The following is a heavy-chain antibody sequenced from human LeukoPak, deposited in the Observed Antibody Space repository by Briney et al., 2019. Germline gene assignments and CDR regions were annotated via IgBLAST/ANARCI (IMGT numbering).Heavy chain of an antibody. CDR3: ARDDYGSGSWNDY. J-gene: IGHJ4*02. D-gene: IGHD3-10*01. Sequence: PGGSLRLSCAASGFTFDDYGMSWVRQAPGQGLEWVSGILWSGGSTGYADSVKGRFTISRDNAKNSLYLQMNSLRAEDTALYYCARDDYGSGSWNDYWGQGTLVTVSS. CDR2: ILWSGGST. V-gene: IGHV3-20*04. CDR1: GFTFDDYG.